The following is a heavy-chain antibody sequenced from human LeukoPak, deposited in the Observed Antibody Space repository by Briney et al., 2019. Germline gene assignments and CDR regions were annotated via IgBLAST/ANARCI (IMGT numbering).Heavy chain of an antibody. CDR1: GGSISSYY. Sequence: SETLSLTCTVSGGSISSYYWSWIRQPPGKGLEWIGYIYYSGSTNYNPSLKSRVTISVDTSKNQFSLKLSSVTAADTAVYYCARVVSSSPQADYWGQGTLVTVSS. V-gene: IGHV4-59*08. CDR3: ARVVSSSPQADY. J-gene: IGHJ4*02. CDR2: IYYSGST. D-gene: IGHD5/OR15-5a*01.